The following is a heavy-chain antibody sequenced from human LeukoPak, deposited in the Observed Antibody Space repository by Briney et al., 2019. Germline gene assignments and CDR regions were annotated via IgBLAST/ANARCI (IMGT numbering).Heavy chain of an antibody. CDR1: GFTFSSYE. V-gene: IGHV3-48*03. Sequence: GGSLRLSCAASGFTFSSYEMNWVRQAPGKGLEWVSYISSSGSTIYNADSVKGRFTISRENAKNSLYLQMNSLRAEDTAVYYCARERGYSGYDYFIDSPSDYWGQGTLVTVSS. J-gene: IGHJ4*02. CDR2: ISSSGSTI. D-gene: IGHD5-12*01. CDR3: ARERGYSGYDYFIDSPSDY.